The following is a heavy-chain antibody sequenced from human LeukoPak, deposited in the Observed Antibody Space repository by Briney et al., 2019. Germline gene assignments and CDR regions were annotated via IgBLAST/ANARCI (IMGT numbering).Heavy chain of an antibody. J-gene: IGHJ6*02. Sequence: LSLTCAVSGCSISSGGYSWGWIRQPPGKGLEWVSGISWNSGSIGYADSVKGRFTISRDNAKNSLYLQMNSLRAEDTALYYCAKDSHLVVTAIRSYYYGMDVWGQGTTVTVSS. CDR1: GCSISSGGYS. D-gene: IGHD2-21*02. V-gene: IGHV3-9*01. CDR3: AKDSHLVVTAIRSYYYGMDV. CDR2: ISWNSGSI.